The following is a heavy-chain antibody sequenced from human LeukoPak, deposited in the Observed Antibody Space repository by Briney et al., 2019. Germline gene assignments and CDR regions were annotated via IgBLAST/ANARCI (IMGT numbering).Heavy chain of an antibody. V-gene: IGHV4-59*01. D-gene: IGHD3-9*01. CDR3: ARGEAYDILTGYNSYYFDY. CDR2: IYYSGST. CDR1: GGSISRYY. J-gene: IGHJ4*02. Sequence: SETLSLTCTDPGGSISRYYWSWIRQPPGKGPEWIGYIYYSGSTNYNPSLKCRVTISVDTSKNQFSLKLSSVTAADTAVYYCARGEAYDILTGYNSYYFDYWGQGTLVTVSS.